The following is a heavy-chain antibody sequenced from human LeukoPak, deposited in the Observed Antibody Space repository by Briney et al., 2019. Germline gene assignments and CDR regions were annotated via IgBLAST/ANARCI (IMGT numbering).Heavy chain of an antibody. J-gene: IGHJ4*02. CDR1: GDSISSYY. CDR3: ARDGLLNDYGDYPLY. Sequence: SETLSLTCTVSGDSISSYYWSWIRQPPGKGLEWIGYIYYSGSTNYNPPLKSRVTISVDTSKNQFSLKLSSVTAADTAVYYCARDGLLNDYGDYPLYWGQGTLVTVSS. V-gene: IGHV4-59*12. D-gene: IGHD4-17*01. CDR2: IYYSGST.